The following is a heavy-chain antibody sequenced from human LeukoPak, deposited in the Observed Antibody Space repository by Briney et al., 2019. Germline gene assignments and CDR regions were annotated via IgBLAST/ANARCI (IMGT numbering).Heavy chain of an antibody. D-gene: IGHD4-17*01. CDR2: SSSSGSTI. J-gene: IGHJ6*03. Sequence: GGSLRLSCAAAGFIFSDYYMSWIRQATGKGLEWVPYSSSSGSTIYYADSVKGRFTISRDNAKNSLYLQMNSLRAEDTAVYYCARNGFHYGDYGDYYYYYYMDVWGKGTTVTVSS. CDR1: GFIFSDYY. CDR3: ARNGFHYGDYGDYYYYYYMDV. V-gene: IGHV3-11*04.